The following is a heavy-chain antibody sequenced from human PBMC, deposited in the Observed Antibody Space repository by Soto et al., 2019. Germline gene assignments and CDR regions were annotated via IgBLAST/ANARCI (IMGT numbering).Heavy chain of an antibody. CDR3: ASMIGDPVLSFDS. J-gene: IGHJ5*01. CDR1: GGSISSYY. D-gene: IGHD3-10*02. CDR2: IFYSGST. V-gene: IGHV4-59*01. Sequence: QVQLQESGPGLVKPSETLSLTCTVSGGSISSYYWSWIRQPPGKGLEWIGFIFYSGSTSYNPTLKSRVTISIATSEYQFSLKLNSATAADTAVYYCASMIGDPVLSFDSWGQGTLVAVSS.